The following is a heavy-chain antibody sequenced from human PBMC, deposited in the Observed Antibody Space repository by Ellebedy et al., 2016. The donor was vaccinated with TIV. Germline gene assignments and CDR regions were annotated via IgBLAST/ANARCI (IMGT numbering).Heavy chain of an antibody. D-gene: IGHD3-3*01. CDR2: ITGDGGST. Sequence: GESLKISCSASGFTFTTYAMHWVRQAPGKGLEYVSAITGDGGSTYYADSVKGRFTISRDNSKNTLYLQMNSLRAEDTAVYYCAREEFLEWSPSYYFDYWGQGTLVTVSS. CDR3: AREEFLEWSPSYYFDY. V-gene: IGHV3-64*04. J-gene: IGHJ4*02. CDR1: GFTFTTYA.